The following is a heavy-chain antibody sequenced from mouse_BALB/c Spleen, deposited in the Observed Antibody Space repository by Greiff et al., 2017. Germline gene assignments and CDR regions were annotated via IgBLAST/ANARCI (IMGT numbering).Heavy chain of an antibody. D-gene: IGHD4-1*01. CDR3: ARSETGYFDY. V-gene: IGHV1-87*01. Sequence: VKLMESGAELARPGASVKLSCKASGYTFTSYWMQWVKQRPGQGLEWIGAIYPGDGDTRYTQKFKGKATLTADKSSSTAYMQLSSLASEDSAVYYCARSETGYFDYWGQGTTLTVSS. CDR2: IYPGDGDT. J-gene: IGHJ2*01. CDR1: GYTFTSYW.